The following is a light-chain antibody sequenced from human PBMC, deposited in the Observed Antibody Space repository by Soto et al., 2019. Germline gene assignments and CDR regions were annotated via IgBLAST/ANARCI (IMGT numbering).Light chain of an antibody. Sequence: EIVLTQSPGTLSLSPGERATLSCRASQSVGDNYLAWYQQKPGQAPRLLIYGASSRATGIPDRFSGSGSGTDFTLTISSLEPEDSAVYYCQQRHMWPITFGQGTRLEIK. CDR2: GAS. CDR1: QSVGDNY. J-gene: IGKJ5*01. CDR3: QQRHMWPIT. V-gene: IGKV3D-20*02.